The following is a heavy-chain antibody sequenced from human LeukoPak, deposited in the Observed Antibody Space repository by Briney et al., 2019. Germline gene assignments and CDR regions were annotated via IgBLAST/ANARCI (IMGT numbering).Heavy chain of an antibody. D-gene: IGHD3-10*01. V-gene: IGHV3-9*01. J-gene: IGHJ4*02. Sequence: PGGSLRLPCAASGFTFDDYAMHWVRQAPGKGLEWVSGISWNSGGIGYADSVKGRFTISRDNAKNSLYLQMNSLRAEDTALYYCAKDLFTMVRGVLKSWGQGTLVTVSS. CDR3: AKDLFTMVRGVLKS. CDR1: GFTFDDYA. CDR2: ISWNSGGI.